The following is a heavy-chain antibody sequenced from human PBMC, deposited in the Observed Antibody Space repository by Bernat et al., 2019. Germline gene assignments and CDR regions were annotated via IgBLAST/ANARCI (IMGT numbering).Heavy chain of an antibody. D-gene: IGHD5-24*01. V-gene: IGHV1-2*02. Sequence: QVRLVQSGAEVKKPGASVKVSCKASGYTFTGYYMHWVRQAPGQGLEWMGWINPNSGGTNYAQKFQGRVTMTRDTSISTAYMELSRLRSDDTAVYYCARESEMATTVGWFDPWGQGTLVTVSS. CDR3: ARESEMATTVGWFDP. CDR1: GYTFTGYY. CDR2: INPNSGGT. J-gene: IGHJ5*02.